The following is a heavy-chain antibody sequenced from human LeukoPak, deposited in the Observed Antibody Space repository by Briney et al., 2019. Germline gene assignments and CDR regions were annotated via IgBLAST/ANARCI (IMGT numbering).Heavy chain of an antibody. CDR3: ARDTLHQSPYYYGSGSYYSYYGMDV. CDR1: GGSISSYY. V-gene: IGHV4-4*07. Sequence: SETLSLTCTVSGGSISSYYWSWIRQPAGKGLGWIGRIYTSGSTNYNPSLKSRVTMSVDTSKNQFSLKLSSVTAADTAVYYCARDTLHQSPYYYGSGSYYSYYGMDVWGQGTTVTVSS. J-gene: IGHJ6*02. D-gene: IGHD3-10*01. CDR2: IYTSGST.